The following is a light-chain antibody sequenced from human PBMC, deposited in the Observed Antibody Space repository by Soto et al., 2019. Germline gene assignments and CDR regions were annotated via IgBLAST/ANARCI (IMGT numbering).Light chain of an antibody. J-gene: IGLJ1*01. V-gene: IGLV2-11*01. CDR1: SSDVGRYSF. Sequence: QSALTQPRSVSGSPGQSVTISCTGTSSDVGRYSFVSWYQQHPGKAPKLILYDVYKRPSGVPDRFSGSKSGNTASLTISGLQAEDETDYYCCSHAGSSAVFGTGTKVNVL. CDR3: CSHAGSSAV. CDR2: DVY.